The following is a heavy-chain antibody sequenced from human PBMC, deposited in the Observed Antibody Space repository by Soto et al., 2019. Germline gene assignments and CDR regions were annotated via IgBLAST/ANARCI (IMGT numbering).Heavy chain of an antibody. D-gene: IGHD3-22*01. CDR1: GGSISSYY. V-gene: IGHV4-59*01. Sequence: SETLSLTCTVSGGSISSYYWSWIRQPPGKGLEWIGYIYYSGSTNYNPSLKSRVTISVDTSKNQFSLKLSSVTAADTAVYYCARDYYDSSGYYSGLDYWGQGTLVTVS. CDR2: IYYSGST. J-gene: IGHJ4*02. CDR3: ARDYYDSSGYYSGLDY.